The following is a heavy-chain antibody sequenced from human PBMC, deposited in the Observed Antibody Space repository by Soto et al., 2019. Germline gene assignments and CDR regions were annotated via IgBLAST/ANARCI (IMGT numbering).Heavy chain of an antibody. V-gene: IGHV3-7*01. D-gene: IGHD6-13*01. CDR2: VKGDGSDT. CDR1: GFTFGSYW. Sequence: EVILVESGGGLVQPGGSLSLSCAASGFTFGSYWMSWLRQAPGKGLEWVANVKGDGSDTNYVDSVRGRFTISRDNAKNSLYPQMNSLRVEDTAVYYCATSAAAPGNDWGQGTLVTVSS. J-gene: IGHJ4*02. CDR3: ATSAAAPGND.